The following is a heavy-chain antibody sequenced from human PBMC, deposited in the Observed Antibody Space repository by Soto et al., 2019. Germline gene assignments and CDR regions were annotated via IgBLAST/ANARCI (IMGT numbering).Heavy chain of an antibody. CDR1: GSTFSSYD. Sequence: GGSLRLSCAASGSTFSSYDIHWVRQAPGKGLEWVAHITPDGNRAYYADSVKGRFTVSRDNARNTVYLQVKSLRPEDTAVYHCVRGPSHGAFDIWGQGTLVTVS. CDR2: ITPDGNRA. CDR3: VRGPSHGAFDI. J-gene: IGHJ3*02. V-gene: IGHV3-30-3*01.